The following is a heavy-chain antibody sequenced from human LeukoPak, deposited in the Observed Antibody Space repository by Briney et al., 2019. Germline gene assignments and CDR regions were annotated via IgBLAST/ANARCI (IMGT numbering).Heavy chain of an antibody. D-gene: IGHD6-13*01. V-gene: IGHV3-23*01. CDR2: ISGSGGST. J-gene: IGHJ4*02. Sequence: GGSLRLSCAASEFTFSSYSMNWVRQAPGKGLEWVSAISGSGGSTYYADSVKGRFTISRDNSKNTLYLQMNSLGAEDTAVYYCAKAKGSSWYATLDYWGQGTLVTVSS. CDR1: EFTFSSYS. CDR3: AKAKGSSWYATLDY.